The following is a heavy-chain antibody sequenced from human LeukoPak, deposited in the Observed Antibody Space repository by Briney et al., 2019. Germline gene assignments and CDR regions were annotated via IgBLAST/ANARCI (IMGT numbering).Heavy chain of an antibody. Sequence: GGSLRLACAASGFSFSGHWMHWARQLPGKGLVWVSRISPTGSTTSYADSVKGRFTVSRDNAKNTLYLQVNNLRAEDTAVYYCARGPSSNWSGLDFWGQGTLLTVSS. CDR3: ARGPSSNWSGLDF. V-gene: IGHV3-74*01. CDR2: ISPTGSTT. D-gene: IGHD6-13*01. CDR1: GFSFSGHW. J-gene: IGHJ4*02.